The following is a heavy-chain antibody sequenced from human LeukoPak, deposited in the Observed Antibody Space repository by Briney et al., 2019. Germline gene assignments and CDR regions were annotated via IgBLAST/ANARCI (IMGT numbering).Heavy chain of an antibody. CDR2: INPNSGGT. V-gene: IGHV1-2*02. D-gene: IGHD3-10*01. CDR3: ARQGSGNDFDY. Sequence: ASVKVSCKASGYTFTGYYIQWVRQAPGQGLEWMGWINPNSGGTNYAQKFQGRVTMTRDTSISTAYMEVSRLRSDDTAVFYCARQGSGNDFDYWGQGTLVTVSS. CDR1: GYTFTGYY. J-gene: IGHJ4*02.